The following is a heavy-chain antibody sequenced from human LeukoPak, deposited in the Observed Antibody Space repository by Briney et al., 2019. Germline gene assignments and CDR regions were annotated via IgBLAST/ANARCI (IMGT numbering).Heavy chain of an antibody. Sequence: ASVKVSCKASGYTFTDYYMHWVRQAPGQGLEWMGWINPNSGGTNYAQQFQGRVTMTRDTSITTAYMELSRLRSDDTAVYYCARDGGSSSGFDCWGQGTLVTVSS. CDR3: ARDGGSSSGFDC. J-gene: IGHJ4*02. V-gene: IGHV1-2*02. CDR2: INPNSGGT. CDR1: GYTFTDYY. D-gene: IGHD6-6*01.